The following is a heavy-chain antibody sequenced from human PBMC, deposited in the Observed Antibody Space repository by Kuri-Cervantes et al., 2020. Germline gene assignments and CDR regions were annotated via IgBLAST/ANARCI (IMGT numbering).Heavy chain of an antibody. Sequence: ASVKVSCKASGYTFTSYYMHWVRQAPGQGLEWMGIINPSGGSTSYAQKFQGRVTMTRDTSTSTVYMELSSLRSEDTAVYYCARAPGYYYDSSGYYYEGYFDYWGQGTLVTVSS. V-gene: IGHV1-46*01. CDR2: INPSGGST. J-gene: IGHJ4*02. D-gene: IGHD3-22*01. CDR1: GYTFTSYY. CDR3: ARAPGYYYDSSGYYYEGYFDY.